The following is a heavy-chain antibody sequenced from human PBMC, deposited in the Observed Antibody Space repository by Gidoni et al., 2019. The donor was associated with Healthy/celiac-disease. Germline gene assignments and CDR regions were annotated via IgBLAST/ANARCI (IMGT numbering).Heavy chain of an antibody. D-gene: IGHD2-15*01. V-gene: IGHV1-69*08. CDR1: GGTFSSYT. CDR2: IIPILGIA. CDR3: ARDLWVAEETSPTEYFQH. Sequence: QVQLVQSGAEVKKPGSSVKVSCKASGGTFSSYTISWVRQAPGQGLEWMGRIIPILGIANYAQKFQGRVTITADKSTSTAYMELSSLRSEDTAVYYCARDLWVAEETSPTEYFQHWGQGTLVTVSS. J-gene: IGHJ1*01.